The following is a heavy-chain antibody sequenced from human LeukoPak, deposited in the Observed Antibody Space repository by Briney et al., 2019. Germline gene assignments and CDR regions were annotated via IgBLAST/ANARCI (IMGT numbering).Heavy chain of an antibody. CDR1: GITVSSNY. V-gene: IGHV3-66*01. D-gene: IGHD4-17*01. Sequence: PGGSLRLSCAASGITVSSNYMTWIRQAPGKGLEWVSVIYTDGTTYYADSVKGRFTISRDNANNTLYLQMNSLRAEDAATYYCARSHMYGDYGEDIWGHGTVVAVSS. J-gene: IGHJ3*02. CDR2: IYTDGTT. CDR3: ARSHMYGDYGEDI.